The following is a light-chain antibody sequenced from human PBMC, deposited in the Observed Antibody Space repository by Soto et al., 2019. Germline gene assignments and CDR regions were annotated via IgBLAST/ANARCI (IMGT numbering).Light chain of an antibody. J-gene: IGKJ1*01. CDR3: HQYINAPWT. V-gene: IGKV4-1*01. CDR1: QSVLYSSNNNNY. CDR2: WAS. Sequence: DFVMTQSPDSLAVSLGERATINCKSSQSVLYSSNNNNYLSWYQQKPGQPPKLLISWASTRESWVPDRFSGSGSGTDFTLTISSLQAEDVAIYYCHQYINAPWTFGQGTKVEIK.